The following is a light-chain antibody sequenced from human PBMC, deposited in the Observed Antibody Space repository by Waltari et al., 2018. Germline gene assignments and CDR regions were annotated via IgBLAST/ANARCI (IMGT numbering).Light chain of an antibody. Sequence: QSALTQPAPVSGSPGQSVTIFCAGTSNDVGGYNSVSWYQEHPGKAPRFIIYDVSDRPSGVSDRFSGSKSGNTASLTISGLQAEDEADYYCSSQSSNDVVLFGGGTKLTVL. CDR2: DVS. J-gene: IGLJ2*01. CDR1: SNDVGGYNS. V-gene: IGLV2-14*01. CDR3: SSQSSNDVVL.